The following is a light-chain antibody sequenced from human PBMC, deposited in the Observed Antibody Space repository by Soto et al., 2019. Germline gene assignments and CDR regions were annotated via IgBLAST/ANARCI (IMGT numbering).Light chain of an antibody. Sequence: DIQMTQSTSSLSASVGDRVTITCRASQSISSYLNWYQQKPGKAPKLLIYAASSLQSGVPSRFSGSGSGTDFTLTISSLQHEDFATYYCQQSYSTPLLTFGPGTKVDIK. CDR1: QSISSY. J-gene: IGKJ3*01. CDR3: QQSYSTPLLT. V-gene: IGKV1-39*01. CDR2: AAS.